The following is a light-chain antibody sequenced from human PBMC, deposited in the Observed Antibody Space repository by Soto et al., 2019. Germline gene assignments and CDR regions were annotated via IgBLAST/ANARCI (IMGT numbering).Light chain of an antibody. CDR1: QSVDSW. CDR3: QQYKSFSLT. J-gene: IGKJ4*01. V-gene: IGKV1-5*03. Sequence: DIQMTQSPSTLSASIGDRVTITCRASQSVDSWLAWYQQKPGKAPKLLIYKTSNLQSGVPSRFSGSGSGTEFSLTISSLQPDDFATYYCQQYKSFSLTFAGGTRVEV. CDR2: KTS.